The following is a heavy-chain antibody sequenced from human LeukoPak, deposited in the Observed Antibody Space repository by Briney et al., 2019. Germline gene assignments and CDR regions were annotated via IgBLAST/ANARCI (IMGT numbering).Heavy chain of an antibody. CDR1: GFTFSSYD. CDR2: IGTAGDT. D-gene: IGHD3-10*01. Sequence: PGGSPRLSCAASGFTFSSYDMHWVRQATGKGLEWVSAIGTAGDTYYPGSVKGRFTISRENAKNSLYLQMNSLRAGDTAVYYCARGLRGGDWFDPWGQGTLVTVSS. V-gene: IGHV3-13*01. J-gene: IGHJ5*02. CDR3: ARGLRGGDWFDP.